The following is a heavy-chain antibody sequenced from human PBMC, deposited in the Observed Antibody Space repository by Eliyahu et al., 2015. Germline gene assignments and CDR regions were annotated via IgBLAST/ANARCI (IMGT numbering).Heavy chain of an antibody. CDR3: ASRTGGPHVLRFLEWSESLEEN. Sequence: QITLKESGPTLVKPTQTLTLTCTFSGFSLSTSGXGVGWIRQPPGKALEWLALIYWDDDKRYSPSLKSRLTITKDTSKNQVVLTMTNMDPVDTATYYCASRTGGPHVLRFLEWSESLEENWGQGTLVTVSS. V-gene: IGHV2-5*02. CDR2: IYWDDDK. J-gene: IGHJ4*02. CDR1: GFSLSTSGXG. D-gene: IGHD3-3*01.